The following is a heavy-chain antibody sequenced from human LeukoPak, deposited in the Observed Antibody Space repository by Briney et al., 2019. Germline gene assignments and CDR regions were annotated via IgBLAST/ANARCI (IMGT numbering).Heavy chain of an antibody. J-gene: IGHJ4*02. CDR3: ARDGWGVTGYSNYVNY. Sequence: SENLSLTCTVYGGSFSGYYWSWIRQPPGKGLEWIGEINHSGSTNYNPSLKSRVTISVDTSKNQFSLKLSSVTAADTAVYYCARDGWGVTGYSNYVNYWGQGTLVTVSS. CDR1: GGSFSGYY. V-gene: IGHV4-34*01. D-gene: IGHD4-11*01. CDR2: INHSGST.